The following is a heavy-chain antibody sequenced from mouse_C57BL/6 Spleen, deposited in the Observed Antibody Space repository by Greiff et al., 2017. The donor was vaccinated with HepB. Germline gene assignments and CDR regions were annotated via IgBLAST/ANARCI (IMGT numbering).Heavy chain of an antibody. J-gene: IGHJ2*01. D-gene: IGHD1-1*01. CDR1: GYTFTSYG. V-gene: IGHV1-81*01. CDR3: ARGGAYYYGSSPSFDY. CDR2: IYPRSGNT. Sequence: QVQLQQSGAELARPGASVKLSCKASGYTFTSYGISWVKQRTGQGLEWIGEIYPRSGNTYYNEKFKGKATLTADKSSSTAYMELRSLTSEDSAVYFCARGGAYYYGSSPSFDYWGQGTTLTVSS.